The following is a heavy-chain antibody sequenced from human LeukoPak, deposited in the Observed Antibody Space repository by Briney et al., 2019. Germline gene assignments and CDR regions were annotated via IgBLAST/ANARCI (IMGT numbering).Heavy chain of an antibody. CDR1: GFTFSSYS. J-gene: IGHJ6*04. CDR3: AWDV. CDR2: IGSSSSTI. V-gene: IGHV3-48*04. Sequence: GGSLRLFCASSGFTFSSYSMNWVRQAPGKGLEWVSYIGSSSSTIYYADSVKGRFTISRDNAKNSLYLQMNSLRAEDTAVYYCAWDVWGKGTTVTVSS.